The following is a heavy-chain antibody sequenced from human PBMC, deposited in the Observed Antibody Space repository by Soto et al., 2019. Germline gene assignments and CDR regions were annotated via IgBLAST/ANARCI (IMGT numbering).Heavy chain of an antibody. CDR2: IYYSGNT. D-gene: IGHD3-10*01. CDR1: GDSLSSGSYY. J-gene: IGHJ6*02. Sequence: SETLSLTCTVSGDSLSSGSYYWSWIRQPPGKALEWIGYIYYSGNTNYSPSLKSRVTISMDTSKNQFSLRLSSVTAADTAVYFCARDYRGIDYYAMDVWGQGATVTVSS. V-gene: IGHV4-61*01. CDR3: ARDYRGIDYYAMDV.